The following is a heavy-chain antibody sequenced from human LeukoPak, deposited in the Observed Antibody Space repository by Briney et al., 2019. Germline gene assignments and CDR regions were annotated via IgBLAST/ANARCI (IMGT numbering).Heavy chain of an antibody. CDR1: GFPFSTYS. CDR2: IISGSNTI. D-gene: IGHD5-24*01. J-gene: IGHJ4*02. V-gene: IGHV3-48*01. Sequence: GGSLRLSCAASGFPFSTYSMNWVRQAPGKGLEWVAYIISGSNTIYYSDSVKGRFTISRDTSKNTVSLQMNSLRVEDTAMYYCTRDQMNYWGQGTLVTVSS. CDR3: TRDQMNY.